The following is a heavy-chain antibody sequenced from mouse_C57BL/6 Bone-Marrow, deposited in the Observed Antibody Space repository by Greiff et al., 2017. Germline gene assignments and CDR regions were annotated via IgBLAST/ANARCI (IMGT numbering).Heavy chain of an antibody. CDR3: ASPSTMITAYAMDY. CDR1: GFSLTSYG. CDR2: IWSGGST. D-gene: IGHD2-4*01. V-gene: IGHV2-2*01. Sequence: VQGVESGPGLVQPSQSLSITCTVSGFSLTSYGVHWVRQSPGKGLEWLGVIWSGGSTDYNAAFISRLSISKDNSKSQVCYKMNSLQADDTAIYYCASPSTMITAYAMDYWGQGTSVTVSS. J-gene: IGHJ4*01.